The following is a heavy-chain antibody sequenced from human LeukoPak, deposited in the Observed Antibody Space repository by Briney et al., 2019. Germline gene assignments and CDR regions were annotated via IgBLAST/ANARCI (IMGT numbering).Heavy chain of an antibody. V-gene: IGHV1-69*13. CDR2: IIPIFGTA. J-gene: IGHJ4*02. D-gene: IGHD1-7*01. CDR3: ATSTLGSITGTTWWGY. Sequence: GASVKVSCKASGYTFTSYYMHWVRQAPGQGLEWMGGIIPIFGTANYAQKFQGRVTITADESTSTAYMELSSLRSEDTAVYYRATSTLGSITGTTWWGYWGQGTLVTVSS. CDR1: GYTFTSYY.